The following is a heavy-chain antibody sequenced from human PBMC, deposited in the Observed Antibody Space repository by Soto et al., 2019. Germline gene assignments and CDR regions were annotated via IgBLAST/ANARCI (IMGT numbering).Heavy chain of an antibody. D-gene: IGHD4-17*01. CDR2: IYHSGST. Sequence: TSEPMRLSKIVSWGKISDSNWRRSVRLPPGKGLEWIGQIYHSGSTNYNPSLKSRVTISVDRSKNQFSLKLSSVTAADTAVYYCASLYGGTDRVDYWGQGTLVTVSS. CDR3: ASLYGGTDRVDY. V-gene: IGHV4-4*02. CDR1: WGKISDSNW. J-gene: IGHJ4*02.